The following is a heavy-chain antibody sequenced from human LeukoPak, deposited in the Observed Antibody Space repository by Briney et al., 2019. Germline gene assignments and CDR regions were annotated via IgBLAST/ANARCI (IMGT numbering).Heavy chain of an antibody. V-gene: IGHV4-39*01. J-gene: IGHJ4*02. Sequence: SETLSLTCTVSGGSISSSSYCWGWIRQPPGKGLEWIGSIYYSGSTYYNPSLKSRVTISVDTSKNQFSLKLSSVTAADTAVYYCARYRCVVPAANFDYWGQGTLVTVSS. CDR3: ARYRCVVPAANFDY. CDR1: GGSISSSSYC. D-gene: IGHD2-2*01. CDR2: IYYSGST.